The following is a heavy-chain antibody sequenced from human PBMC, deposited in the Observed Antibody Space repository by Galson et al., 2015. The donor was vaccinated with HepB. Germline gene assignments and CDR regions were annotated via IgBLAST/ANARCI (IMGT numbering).Heavy chain of an antibody. J-gene: IGHJ6*02. Sequence: SLRLSCAASGFTFSTHAMIWARQAPGKGLEWVGIISYDGSNEFYADSVKGRFTISRDNSEHTLYLQMDSLRPEDTAVYYCAREEFRWEEGRYHGLDVWGQGTTVTISS. CDR3: AREEFRWEEGRYHGLDV. D-gene: IGHD1-26*01. V-gene: IGHV3-30-3*01. CDR1: GFTFSTHA. CDR2: ISYDGSNE.